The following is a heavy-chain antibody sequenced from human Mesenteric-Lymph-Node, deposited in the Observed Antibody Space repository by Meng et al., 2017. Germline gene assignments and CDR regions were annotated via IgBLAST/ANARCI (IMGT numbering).Heavy chain of an antibody. Sequence: GGSLRLSCAASGFTFSSYSMNWVRQAPGKGLEWVSSISSSSSYIYYADSVKGRFTISRDNAKNSLYPQMNSLRAEDTAVYYCARDSLAVADFDYWGQGTLVTVSS. V-gene: IGHV3-21*01. J-gene: IGHJ4*02. D-gene: IGHD6-19*01. CDR2: ISSSSSYI. CDR3: ARDSLAVADFDY. CDR1: GFTFSSYS.